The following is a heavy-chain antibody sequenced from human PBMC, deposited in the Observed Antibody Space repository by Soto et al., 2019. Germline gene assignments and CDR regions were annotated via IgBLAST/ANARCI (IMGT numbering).Heavy chain of an antibody. CDR1: GDSVSSNSAA. J-gene: IGHJ6*02. D-gene: IGHD2-15*01. CDR3: AREPQGCSGGSCYSVGEYYYYGMDV. V-gene: IGHV6-1*01. Sequence: SQTLSLTCAISGDSVSSNSAAWNWIRQSPSRGLEWLGRTYYRSKWYNDYAVSVKSRITINPDTSKNQFSLQLNSVTPEDTAVYYCAREPQGCSGGSCYSVGEYYYYGMDVWGQGTTVTSP. CDR2: TYYRSKWYN.